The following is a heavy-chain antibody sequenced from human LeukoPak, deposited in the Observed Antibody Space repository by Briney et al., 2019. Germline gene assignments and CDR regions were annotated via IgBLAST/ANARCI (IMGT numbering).Heavy chain of an antibody. Sequence: GGSLRLSCAASGFTVSSNYMSWVRQAPGKGLEWVSVIYSGGSTYYADSVKGRFTISRDNSKNTLYLQMNSLRAEDTAVYYCARDMEQQLVLDYWGQGTLVTVSS. V-gene: IGHV3-66*01. CDR2: IYSGGST. CDR3: ARDMEQQLVLDY. CDR1: GFTVSSNY. D-gene: IGHD6-13*01. J-gene: IGHJ4*02.